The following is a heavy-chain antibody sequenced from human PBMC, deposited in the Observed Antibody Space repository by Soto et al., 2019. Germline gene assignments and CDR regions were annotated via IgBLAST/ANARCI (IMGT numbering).Heavy chain of an antibody. CDR3: AKEIWPVVIYGFDV. J-gene: IGHJ6*02. V-gene: IGHV3-30*18. D-gene: IGHD2-15*01. Sequence: GGSLRLSCAASGFTFSSHGMHWVRQAPGKGLEWVAVVGNDGSKTDYADSVKGRFTISRDNSKNTLYLQMSSLRAEDTAVYYCAKEIWPVVIYGFDVWGQGTTVTVSS. CDR2: VGNDGSKT. CDR1: GFTFSSHG.